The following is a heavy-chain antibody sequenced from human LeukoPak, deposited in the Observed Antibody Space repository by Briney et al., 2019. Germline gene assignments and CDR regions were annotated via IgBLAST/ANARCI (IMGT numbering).Heavy chain of an antibody. V-gene: IGHV4-61*02. Sequence: TLSLTCTVSGGSISSGSYYWTWIRQPAGKGLEWIGRIYTSGTTNYNPSLKSRVTISVNTSKNQSSLKLSSVTAADTAVYYCAREVGGASLYFDYWGQGTLVTVSS. CDR2: IYTSGTT. CDR3: AREVGGASLYFDY. D-gene: IGHD3-16*01. J-gene: IGHJ4*02. CDR1: GGSISSGSYY.